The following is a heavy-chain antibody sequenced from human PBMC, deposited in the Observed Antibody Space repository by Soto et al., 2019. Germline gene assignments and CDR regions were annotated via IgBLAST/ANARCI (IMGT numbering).Heavy chain of an antibody. CDR2: ISSSGSTI. D-gene: IGHD3-3*01. Sequence: EVQLVESGGGLVQPGGSLRLSCAASGFTFSSYEMNWVRQAPGKGLEWVSYISSSGSTIYYADSVKGRFTISRDNAKNSLYLQMNSLRAEDTAVYYCASGRITICGVVIWGQGTLVTVSS. CDR3: ASGRITICGVVI. J-gene: IGHJ4*02. CDR1: GFTFSSYE. V-gene: IGHV3-48*03.